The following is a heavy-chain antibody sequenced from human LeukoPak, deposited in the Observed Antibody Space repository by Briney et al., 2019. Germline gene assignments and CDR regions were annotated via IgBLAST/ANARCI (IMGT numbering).Heavy chain of an antibody. CDR2: ISSSSSYI. CDR3: ARAYSETYGLGYYYMDV. Sequence: AGSLRLSCAASGFTFNTYNMNWVRHAPGQGLEWVSSISSSSSYIYYADSVKGRFTISRDNAKNSLYLPMNSLRAEDTAVYYCARAYSETYGLGYYYMDVWGKGTTVTLSS. CDR1: GFTFNTYN. D-gene: IGHD1-26*01. V-gene: IGHV3-21*01. J-gene: IGHJ6*03.